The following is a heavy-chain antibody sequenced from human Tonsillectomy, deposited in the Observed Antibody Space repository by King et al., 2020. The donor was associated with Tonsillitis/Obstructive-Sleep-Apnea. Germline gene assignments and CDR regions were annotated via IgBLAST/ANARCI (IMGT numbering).Heavy chain of an antibody. V-gene: IGHV5-51*01. Sequence: QLVQSGAEVKKPGESLKISCKGSGYSFTSYWIGWVRQMPGKALEWMGIIYPGDSDTRYSPSFQGQVTISADKSISTAYLQWSSLKASDTAMYYCARLADYDFWSGYYYYYYMDVWGKGTTVTVSS. CDR2: IYPGDSDT. CDR1: GYSFTSYW. D-gene: IGHD3-3*01. CDR3: ARLADYDFWSGYYYYYYMDV. J-gene: IGHJ6*03.